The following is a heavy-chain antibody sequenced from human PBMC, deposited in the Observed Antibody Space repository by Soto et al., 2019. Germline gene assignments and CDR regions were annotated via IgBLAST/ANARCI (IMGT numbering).Heavy chain of an antibody. Sequence: LSCAASGFTFSSYAMSWVRQAPGKGLEWVSAISGSGGSTYYADSVKGRFTISRDNSKNTLYLQMNSLRAEDTAVYYCAKGITIFGVVIDFDYWGQGTLVTVSS. CDR1: GFTFSSYA. D-gene: IGHD3-3*01. CDR3: AKGITIFGVVIDFDY. CDR2: ISGSGGST. J-gene: IGHJ4*02. V-gene: IGHV3-23*01.